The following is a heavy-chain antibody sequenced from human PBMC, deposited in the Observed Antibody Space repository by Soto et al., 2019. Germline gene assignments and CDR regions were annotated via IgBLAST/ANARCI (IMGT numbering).Heavy chain of an antibody. CDR3: VGEVIATFDY. D-gene: IGHD3-16*02. V-gene: IGHV4-39*01. CDR2: IYYSGST. J-gene: IGHJ4*02. Sequence: SETLSLTCTVSGGSISSSSYYWGWIRQPPGKGLEWIGSIYYSGSTYYTPSLKSRVTISVDTPKTQFSLKRSSVTAADTAVYYCVGEVIATFDYWGQGTLVTVSS. CDR1: GGSISSSSYY.